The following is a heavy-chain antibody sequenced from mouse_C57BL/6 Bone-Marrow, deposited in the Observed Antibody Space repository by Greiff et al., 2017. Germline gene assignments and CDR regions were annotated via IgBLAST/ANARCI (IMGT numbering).Heavy chain of an antibody. J-gene: IGHJ1*03. Sequence: EVQLQQSGAELVRPGASVKLSCTASGFNIKDYYMHWVKQRPEQGLEWIGRIDPEDGDTEYAPKFQGKATMTADTSSNTAHLQLSSLTSEDTAVYYCTDGNYWYFDVWGTGTTVTVSS. D-gene: IGHD2-1*01. CDR2: IDPEDGDT. V-gene: IGHV14-1*01. CDR1: GFNIKDYY. CDR3: TDGNYWYFDV.